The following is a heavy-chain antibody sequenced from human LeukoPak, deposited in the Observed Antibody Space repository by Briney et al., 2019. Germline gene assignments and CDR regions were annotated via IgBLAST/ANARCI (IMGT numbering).Heavy chain of an antibody. CDR1: GGSIRSRTW. J-gene: IGHJ4*02. D-gene: IGHD3-16*01. Sequence: SWTLSLTCAVSGGSIRSRTWWNWVRQPPGKGLEWIGEIYHSGTTNYNPSLKSRVTILVDKSKNQFSLRLNSVTVADTAVYFCTRRGDTSPYYFDSWGQGTLVTVSS. CDR3: TRRGDTSPYYFDS. V-gene: IGHV4-4*02. CDR2: IYHSGTT.